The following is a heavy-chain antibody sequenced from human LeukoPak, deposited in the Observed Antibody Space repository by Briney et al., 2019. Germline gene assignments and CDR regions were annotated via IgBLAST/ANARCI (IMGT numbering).Heavy chain of an antibody. J-gene: IGHJ6*02. V-gene: IGHV4-59*12. Sequence: SETLSLTCAVYGGSFSGYYWSWIRQPPGKGVEWIGSIYYSGSTNYNPSLKSRVTISVETSKNQFSLKLSSVTAADTAVYYCARYANSPYYYYAMDVWGQGTTVTVSS. CDR1: GGSFSGYY. CDR2: IYYSGST. D-gene: IGHD4/OR15-4a*01. CDR3: ARYANSPYYYYAMDV.